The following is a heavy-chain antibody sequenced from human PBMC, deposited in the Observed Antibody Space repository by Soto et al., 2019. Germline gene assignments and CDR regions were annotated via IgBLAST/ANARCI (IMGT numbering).Heavy chain of an antibody. D-gene: IGHD1-7*01. CDR2: ISWNSNNI. CDR3: AKDMGAAGLGGTTPGGMDV. J-gene: IGHJ6*02. CDR1: GFSFDDYA. Sequence: EVQLVESGGGLVQPGRSLRLSCAASGFSFDDYAMHWVRQAPGKGLEWVSGISWNSNNIDYADSVKGRFTISRDNAKNSLYLQMNSLRAEDTALYYCAKDMGAAGLGGTTPGGMDVWGQGTTVTVSS. V-gene: IGHV3-9*01.